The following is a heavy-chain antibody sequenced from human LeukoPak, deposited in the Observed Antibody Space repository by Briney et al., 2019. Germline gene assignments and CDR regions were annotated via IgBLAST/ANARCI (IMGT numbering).Heavy chain of an antibody. CDR1: GGSISSYY. J-gene: IGHJ4*02. CDR2: INHSGST. V-gene: IGHV4-34*01. D-gene: IGHD3-3*01. CDR3: ARGDGYDFWSGPLNYFDY. Sequence: SETLSLTCTVSGGSISSYYWSWIRQPPGKGLEWIGEINHSGSTNYNPSLKSRVTISVDTSKNQFSLKLSSVTAADTAVYYCARGDGYDFWSGPLNYFDYWGQGTLVTVSS.